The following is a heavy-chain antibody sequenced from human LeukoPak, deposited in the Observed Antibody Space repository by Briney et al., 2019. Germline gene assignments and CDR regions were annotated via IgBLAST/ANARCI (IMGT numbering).Heavy chain of an antibody. Sequence: GGSLRLSCAASGFTFSSYAMHWVRQAPGKGLEWVAVISYDGSNKYYADSVKGRFTISRDNSKNTLYLQMNSLRAEDTAVYYCASASDSSCYEDKGGLAYYYYGMDVWGQGTTVTVSS. CDR3: ASASDSSCYEDKGGLAYYYYGMDV. V-gene: IGHV3-30-3*01. CDR2: ISYDGSNK. CDR1: GFTFSSYA. J-gene: IGHJ6*02. D-gene: IGHD3-22*01.